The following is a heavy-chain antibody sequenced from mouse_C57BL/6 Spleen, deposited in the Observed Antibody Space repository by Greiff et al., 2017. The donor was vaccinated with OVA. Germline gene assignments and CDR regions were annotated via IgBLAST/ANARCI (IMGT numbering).Heavy chain of an antibody. CDR1: GYTFTSYW. V-gene: IGHV1-69*01. CDR2: IDPSDSYT. J-gene: IGHJ1*03. D-gene: IGHD1-1*01. Sequence: QVQLQQPGAELVMPGASVKLSCKASGYTFTSYWMHWVKQRPGQGLEWIGEIDPSDSYTNYNQKLKGKSTLTVDKSSSTAYMQLSSLTSEDSAVYYCARGYGSSWGYFDVWGTGTTVTVSS. CDR3: ARGYGSSWGYFDV.